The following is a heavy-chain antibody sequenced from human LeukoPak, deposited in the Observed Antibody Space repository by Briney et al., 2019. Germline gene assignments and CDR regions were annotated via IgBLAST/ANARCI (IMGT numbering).Heavy chain of an antibody. CDR3: PRAGGVPAAGYYYYGMDV. V-gene: IGHV3-15*01. Sequence: GGPLRLLCAASGFTYSNPRMIWLPQAPGKGREGLSRINRKRDGGTTDYAAPVKGRFTISRDDSKNKLYLQMNSLRAEDTDVYYCPRAGGVPAAGYYYYGMDVWPQGTTHSVS. CDR2: INRKRDGGTT. D-gene: IGHD2-2*01. CDR1: GFTYSNPR. J-gene: IGHJ6*01.